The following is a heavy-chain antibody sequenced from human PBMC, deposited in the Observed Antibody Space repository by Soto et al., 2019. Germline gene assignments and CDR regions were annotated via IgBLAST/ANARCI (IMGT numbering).Heavy chain of an antibody. V-gene: IGHV3-7*01. CDR3: AGDRPQEQSLPVY. CDR2: IKQDGSEQ. Sequence: HPGGSLRLSCAASGLTFSNYWMSWVRQAPGKGLEWVANIKQDGSEQYYSDSVKGRFTISRDNAKNSLYLQMNILRAEDTAVYYCAGDRPQEQSLPVYCGQGTLVTVSS. CDR1: GLTFSNYW. J-gene: IGHJ4*02. D-gene: IGHD3-16*01.